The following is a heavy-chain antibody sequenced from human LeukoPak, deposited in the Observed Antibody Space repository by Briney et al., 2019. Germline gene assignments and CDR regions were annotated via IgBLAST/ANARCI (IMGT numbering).Heavy chain of an antibody. CDR2: IIPIFGTA. V-gene: IGHV1-69*06. CDR1: GGTFSSYA. J-gene: IGHJ4*02. CDR3: ATEPSSGWPHNDY. D-gene: IGHD6-19*01. Sequence: SVKVSCKASGGTFSSYAISWVRQAPGQGLEWMGGIIPIFGTANYAQKFQGRVTITADKSTSTAYMELSSLRSEDTAVYYCATEPSSGWPHNDYWGQGTLATVSS.